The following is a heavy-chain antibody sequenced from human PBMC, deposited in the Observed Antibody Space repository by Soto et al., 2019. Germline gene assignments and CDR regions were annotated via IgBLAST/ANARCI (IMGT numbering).Heavy chain of an antibody. CDR2: ISAYNGNT. D-gene: IGHD1-26*01. CDR3: ARSSGTSYIWFDP. Sequence: QVQLVQSGAEVKKPGASVKVSCKASGYTFTSYGISWVRQAPGQGLEWMGWISAYNGNTNYAQKLQGRVTMTTDTSTRTAYMEVRSLRSADTAVYYCARSSGTSYIWFDPWGQGTLVTVSS. V-gene: IGHV1-18*01. J-gene: IGHJ5*02. CDR1: GYTFTSYG.